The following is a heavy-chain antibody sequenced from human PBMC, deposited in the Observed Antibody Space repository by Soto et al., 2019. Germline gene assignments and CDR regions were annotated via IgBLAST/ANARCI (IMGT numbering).Heavy chain of an antibody. CDR1: GGSISSYY. CDR3: ARRSLGSRVGPPHYYYYGRDV. D-gene: IGHD1-26*01. J-gene: IGHJ6*02. V-gene: IGHV4-59*01. Sequence: QVQLQESGPGLVKPSETLSLTCTVSGGSISSYYWSWIRQPPGKGLEWLGYIYYSGSTNSNPSLKSRVTISVDTSKNQFSRKLSSVTAADTAVYYCARRSLGSRVGPPHYYYYGRDVWGQGTTVTVSS. CDR2: IYYSGST.